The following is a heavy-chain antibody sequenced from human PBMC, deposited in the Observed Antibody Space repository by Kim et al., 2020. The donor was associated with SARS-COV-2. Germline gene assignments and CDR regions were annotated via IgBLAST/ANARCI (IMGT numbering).Heavy chain of an antibody. J-gene: IGHJ5*02. D-gene: IGHD6-13*01. V-gene: IGHV5-51*01. Sequence: GESLKISCKGSGYSFTSYWIGWVRQMPGKGLEWMGIIYPGDSDTRYSPSFQGQVTISADKSISTAYVQWSSLKASDTAMYYCARRPGGLKAAAGSWFDPWGQGTLVTVSS. CDR1: GYSFTSYW. CDR3: ARRPGGLKAAAGSWFDP. CDR2: IYPGDSDT.